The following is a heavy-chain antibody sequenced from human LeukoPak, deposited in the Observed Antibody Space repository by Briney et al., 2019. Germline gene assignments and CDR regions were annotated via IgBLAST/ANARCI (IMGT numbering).Heavy chain of an antibody. CDR1: SYTFITYG. J-gene: IGHJ4*02. CDR3: ARLGSRGYFATDY. V-gene: IGHV1-18*01. D-gene: IGHD3-22*01. Sequence: ASVKVSCKASSYTFITYGINWVRQAPGQGPEWMGWINPYNGNTKYAQKFQGRVTMTTDTSTSTSYMELRSLRSDDTAVYYCARLGSRGYFATDYWGQGTLVTVAS. CDR2: INPYNGNT.